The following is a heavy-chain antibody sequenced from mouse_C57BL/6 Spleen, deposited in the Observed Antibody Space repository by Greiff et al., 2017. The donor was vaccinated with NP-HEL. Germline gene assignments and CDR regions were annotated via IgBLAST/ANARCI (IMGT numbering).Heavy chain of an antibody. CDR1: GYAFSSYW. CDR3: ARLTTVGEYYFDD. D-gene: IGHD1-1*01. V-gene: IGHV1-80*01. J-gene: IGHJ2*01. CDR2: IYPGDGDT. Sequence: QVQLQQSGAELVKPGASVKISCKASGYAFSSYWMNWVKQRPGKGLEWIGQIYPGDGDTDYNGKFKGKATLTADKSSSTAYMQLSSLTSEDSAVYFCARLTTVGEYYFDDWGQGTTLTVSS.